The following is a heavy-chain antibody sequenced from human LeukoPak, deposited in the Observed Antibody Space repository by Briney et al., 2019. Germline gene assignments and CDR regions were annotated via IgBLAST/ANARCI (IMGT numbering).Heavy chain of an antibody. V-gene: IGHV3-21*01. J-gene: IGHJ3*02. CDR3: ARVRSAPESWSIPYDAFDI. CDR1: GFTFSSYS. CDR2: ISSSSSYI. Sequence: GGSLRLSCAASGFTFSSYSMNWVRQAPGKGLEWVSSISSSSSYICYADSVKGRFTISRDNAKNSLYLQMNSLRAEDTAVYYCARVRSAPESWSIPYDAFDIWGQGTMVTVSS. D-gene: IGHD6-13*01.